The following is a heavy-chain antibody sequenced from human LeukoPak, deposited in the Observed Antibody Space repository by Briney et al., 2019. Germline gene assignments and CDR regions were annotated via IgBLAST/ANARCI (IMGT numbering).Heavy chain of an antibody. Sequence: SETLSLTCTVSGGSISSYYWSWIRQPPGKGLEWIGYIYYSGSTNYNPSLKSRVTISADMSKNQFSLRLSSVTAADTAVYYCARSHAGTWGYYYGMDVWGQGTTVTVSS. CDR3: ARSHAGTWGYYYGMDV. V-gene: IGHV4-59*08. CDR2: IYYSGST. CDR1: GGSISSYY. D-gene: IGHD6-13*01. J-gene: IGHJ6*02.